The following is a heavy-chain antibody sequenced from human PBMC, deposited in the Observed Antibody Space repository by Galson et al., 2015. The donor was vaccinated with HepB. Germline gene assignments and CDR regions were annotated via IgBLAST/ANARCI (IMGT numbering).Heavy chain of an antibody. Sequence: SLRLSCAASGFTFNCCGMQWVRQAPGKGLEWVAVVSSDGGTQFYADSVKGRFTISRDNSKNTLYLQMSSLRVEDTAVYYCAKESEKPQYGAYFDFWARESWSPSPQ. V-gene: IGHV3-30*18. CDR2: VSSDGGTQ. CDR3: AKESEKPQYGAYFDF. CDR1: GFTFNCCG. J-gene: IGHJ4*02. D-gene: IGHD4/OR15-4a*01.